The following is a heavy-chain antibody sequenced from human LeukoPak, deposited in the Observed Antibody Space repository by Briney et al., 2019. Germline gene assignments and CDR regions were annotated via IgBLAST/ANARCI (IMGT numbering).Heavy chain of an antibody. J-gene: IGHJ6*02. CDR3: ARVRSRITIFGVVSKYGMDV. V-gene: IGHV1-8*01. Sequence: ASVKVSCKASGYTFTSFDINWVRQATGQGLEWMGWMNPNSGNTGNAQKFQGRVTMTRNTSISTAYMELSSLRSEDTAVYYCARVRSRITIFGVVSKYGMDVWGQGTTVTVSS. CDR2: MNPNSGNT. CDR1: GYTFTSFD. D-gene: IGHD3-3*01.